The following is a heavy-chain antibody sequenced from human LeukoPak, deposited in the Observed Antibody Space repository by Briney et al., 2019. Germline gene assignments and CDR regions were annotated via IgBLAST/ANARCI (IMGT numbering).Heavy chain of an antibody. CDR2: IRYDGRDK. CDR1: GFTFSSYA. CDR3: AKNADRGAYCRGGSCYPYYYYYMDV. V-gene: IGHV3-30*02. D-gene: IGHD2-15*01. J-gene: IGHJ6*03. Sequence: GGSLRLSCAASGFTFSSYAMHWVRQAPGKGLERVALIRYDGRDKNYADSVKGRFTISRDNSKSTLYVQMNSLTVEDTAIYYCAKNADRGAYCRGGSCYPYYYYYMDVWGTGTTVTISS.